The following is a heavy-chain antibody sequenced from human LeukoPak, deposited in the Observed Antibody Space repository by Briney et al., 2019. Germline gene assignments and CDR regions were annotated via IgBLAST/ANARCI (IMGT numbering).Heavy chain of an antibody. J-gene: IGHJ5*02. CDR1: GYTFTGYY. CDR3: ARVAHQYCSSTSCYTFWFDP. D-gene: IGHD2-2*02. CDR2: INPNRGGT. Sequence: ASVKVSCKASGYTFTGYYMHWVRQAPGQGLEWMGWINPNRGGTNYAQKFQGRVTMTRDTSISTAYMELSRLRSDDTAVYYCARVAHQYCSSTSCYTFWFDPWGQGTLVTVSS. V-gene: IGHV1-2*02.